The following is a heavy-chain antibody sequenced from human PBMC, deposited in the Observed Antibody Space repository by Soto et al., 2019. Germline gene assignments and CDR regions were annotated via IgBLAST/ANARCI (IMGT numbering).Heavy chain of an antibody. CDR3: AKGPEYDILTGCDY. J-gene: IGHJ4*02. CDR2: LSGGGSTT. V-gene: IGHV3-23*01. D-gene: IGHD3-9*01. Sequence: EVQLLESGGGFVQPGASLRLSCAASGFTFSLSAMSWVRQAPGRGLDWVSSLSGGGSTTDYADSVKGRFTISRDNSKNTVNLQMNSLRAEDTAVYYCAKGPEYDILTGCDYWGQGALVTVSS. CDR1: GFTFSLSA.